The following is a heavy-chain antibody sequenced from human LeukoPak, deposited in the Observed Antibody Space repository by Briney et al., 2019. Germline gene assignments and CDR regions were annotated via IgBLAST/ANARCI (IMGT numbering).Heavy chain of an antibody. V-gene: IGHV3-23*01. D-gene: IGHD5-24*01. CDR3: AKGGAATMRDGYNYYYYYMEV. J-gene: IGHJ6*03. CDR1: GITFSSHA. CDR2: ISGSGGHT. Sequence: QTGGSLRLSCAASGITFSSHAMSWVRQAPGKGLEWVSLISGSGGHTYYGDSVKGRFTISRDNSTNRLYLQMNSLRPEDTAVYYCAKGGAATMRDGYNYYYYYMEVWGRGTTVTVSS.